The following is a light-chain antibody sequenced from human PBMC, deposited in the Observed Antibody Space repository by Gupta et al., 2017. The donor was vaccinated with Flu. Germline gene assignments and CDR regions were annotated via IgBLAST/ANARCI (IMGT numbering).Light chain of an antibody. CDR3: QSFDSSLFWV. Sequence: SSSNIGAGYDLHWYQQLPGPAPRLLINGDTSRPSGVPDRFSGSKSGTSASLAITGLQAEDEADYFCQSFDSSLFWVFGGGTKLTVL. CDR1: SSNIGAGYD. CDR2: GDT. V-gene: IGLV1-40*01. J-gene: IGLJ3*02.